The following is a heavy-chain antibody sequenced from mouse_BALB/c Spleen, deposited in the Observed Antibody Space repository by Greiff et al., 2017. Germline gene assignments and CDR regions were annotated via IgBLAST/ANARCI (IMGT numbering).Heavy chain of an antibody. V-gene: IGHV14-4*02. D-gene: IGHD1-1*01. J-gene: IGHJ4*01. CDR3: PITTVVADYARDY. CDR1: GFNIKDYY. Sequence: EVQLQQSGAELVRSGASVKLSCTASGFNIKDYYMHWVKQRPEHGLEWIGWIDPENGGTEYAPKFQGKATMTADTSSNTAYLQLSSLTSEDTAVYYCPITTVVADYARDYWGQGTSVTVSA. CDR2: IDPENGGT.